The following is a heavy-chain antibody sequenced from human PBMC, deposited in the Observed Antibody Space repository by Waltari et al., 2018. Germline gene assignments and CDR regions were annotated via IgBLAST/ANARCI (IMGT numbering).Heavy chain of an antibody. CDR2: IHYSGST. Sequence: QVQLQESGPGLVKPSETLSLTCTVSGGSISSHYWSWIRQPPGKGLELIGYIHYSGSTNSTPSLKRRVTISVDTSKNQFSLKLSSVTAADTAVYYCARIDYYGSGSYYSDYWGQGTLVTVSS. J-gene: IGHJ4*02. V-gene: IGHV4-59*11. D-gene: IGHD3-10*01. CDR3: ARIDYYGSGSYYSDY. CDR1: GGSISSHY.